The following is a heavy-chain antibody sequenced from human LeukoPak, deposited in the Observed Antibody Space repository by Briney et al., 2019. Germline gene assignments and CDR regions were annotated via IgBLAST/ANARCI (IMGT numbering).Heavy chain of an antibody. CDR1: GDSISSGSYY. CDR3: ARDRHYYAGSGYYFKFERNPNDAFDI. D-gene: IGHD3-22*01. V-gene: IGHV4-61*09. CDR2: IYTIGST. Sequence: SETLSLTCTVSGDSISSGSYYWSWIRQPAGKGLEWIGHIYTIGSTNYNPSLKSRVTISVDTSKNQFSLKLSSVTAADTAVYYCARDRHYYAGSGYYFKFERNPNDAFDIWGQGTMVTVSS. J-gene: IGHJ3*02.